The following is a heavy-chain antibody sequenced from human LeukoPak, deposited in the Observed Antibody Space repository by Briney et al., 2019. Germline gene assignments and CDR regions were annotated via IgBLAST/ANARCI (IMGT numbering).Heavy chain of an antibody. CDR3: ARVGLNDAFDI. CDR1: GGTFSSYA. CDR2: INPSGGST. V-gene: IGHV1-46*01. Sequence: ASVKVSCKASGGTFSSYAISWVRQAPGQGLEWMGIINPSGGSTSYAQKVQGRVTMTRDTSTSTVYMELSSLRSEDTAVYYCARVGLNDAFDIWGQGTMVTVSS. J-gene: IGHJ3*02.